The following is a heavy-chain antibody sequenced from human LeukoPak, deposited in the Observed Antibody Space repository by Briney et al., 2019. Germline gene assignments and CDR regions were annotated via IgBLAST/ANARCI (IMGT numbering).Heavy chain of an antibody. CDR2: IKPDGSEK. CDR3: ARLAAGSDYFDY. V-gene: IGHV3-7*04. Sequence: PGGSLRLSCAASGFPFSRYWMSWVRQAPGKGLEWVANIKPDGSEKHYVDSVKGRFTFSRDSAKNSLYLQMNGLRAEDMAVYYCARLAAGSDYFDYWGQGTLVTVSS. CDR1: GFPFSRYW. D-gene: IGHD6-13*01. J-gene: IGHJ4*02.